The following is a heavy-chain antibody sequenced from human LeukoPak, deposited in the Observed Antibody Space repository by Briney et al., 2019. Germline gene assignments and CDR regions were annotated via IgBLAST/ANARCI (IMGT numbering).Heavy chain of an antibody. D-gene: IGHD2-2*01. Sequence: ASVKVSCKASGGTFSSYAISWVRQAPGQGLEWMGGIIPIFGTANYAQKFQGRVTITADESTSTAYMELSSLRSEDTAVYYCARVKEDCSSTSCYYASAFDIWGQGTMVTVSS. CDR1: GGTFSSYA. V-gene: IGHV1-69*13. CDR2: IIPIFGTA. J-gene: IGHJ3*02. CDR3: ARVKEDCSSTSCYYASAFDI.